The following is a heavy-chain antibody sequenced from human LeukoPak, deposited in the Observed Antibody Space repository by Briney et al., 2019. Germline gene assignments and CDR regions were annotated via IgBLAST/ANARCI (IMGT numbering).Heavy chain of an antibody. V-gene: IGHV3-30*02. CDR2: IRYDGSNK. CDR3: AKTWEPKFGFDY. D-gene: IGHD1-26*01. Sequence: PGGSLRLSCAASGFTFSSYGMHWVRQAPGKGLEWVAFIRYDGSNKYYADSVKGRFTISKDNSRNTLYLLMNSLRPEDTAIYYCAKTWEPKFGFDYWGQGTLVTVSS. CDR1: GFTFSSYG. J-gene: IGHJ4*02.